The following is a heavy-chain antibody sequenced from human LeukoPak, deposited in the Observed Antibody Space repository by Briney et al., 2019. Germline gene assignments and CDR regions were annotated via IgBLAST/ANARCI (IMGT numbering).Heavy chain of an antibody. CDR3: AKPEYYSDAFDI. J-gene: IGHJ3*02. D-gene: IGHD2/OR15-2a*01. CDR1: GFTFSSYG. Sequence: GGSLRLSCAASGFTFSSYGMHWVRQAPGKGLEWVADISYDGSNIYYADSVKGRFTISRDNSKNTLYLQMNSLRGEGTAVYYCAKPEYYSDAFDIWGQGTMVTVSS. CDR2: ISYDGSNI. V-gene: IGHV3-30*05.